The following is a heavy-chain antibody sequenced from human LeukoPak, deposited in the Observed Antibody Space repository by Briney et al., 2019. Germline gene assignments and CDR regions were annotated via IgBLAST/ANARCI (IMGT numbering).Heavy chain of an antibody. Sequence: PSETLSLTCTVSGGSISSSSYYWGWIRQPPGKGLEWIGSIYYSGSTYYNPSLKSRVTISVDTSKNQFSLKLSSVTAADTAVYYCARGLDYDSSGYYFDYWGQGTLVTVSS. CDR3: ARGLDYDSSGYYFDY. V-gene: IGHV4-39*07. D-gene: IGHD3-22*01. CDR2: IYYSGST. CDR1: GGSISSSSYY. J-gene: IGHJ4*02.